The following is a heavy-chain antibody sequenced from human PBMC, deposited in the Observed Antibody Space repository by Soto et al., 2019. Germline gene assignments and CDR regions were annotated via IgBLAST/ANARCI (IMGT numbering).Heavy chain of an antibody. J-gene: IGHJ3*02. CDR1: GYTFTSYD. D-gene: IGHD5-12*01. V-gene: IGHV1-8*01. CDR2: MNPNSGNT. Sequence: ASVKVSCKASGYTFTSYDINWVRQATGQGLEWMGWMNPNSGNTGYAQKFQGRVTMTRNTSISTAYMELSSLRSEDTAVYYCARISYEGDAFDIWGQGTMVTVSS. CDR3: ARISYEGDAFDI.